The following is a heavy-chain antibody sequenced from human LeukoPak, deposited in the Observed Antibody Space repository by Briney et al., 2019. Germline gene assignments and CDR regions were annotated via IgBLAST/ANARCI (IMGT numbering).Heavy chain of an antibody. J-gene: IGHJ3*02. V-gene: IGHV3-21*01. CDR1: GFTFSSYS. CDR3: ARARIAAAAFDI. Sequence: PGGSLRLSCAASGFTFSSYSMNWVRQAPGKGLEWVSSISSSSSYIYYADSVKGRFTISRDNSKNTLYLQMNSLRAEDTAVYYCARARIAAAAFDIWGQGTMVTVSS. D-gene: IGHD6-13*01. CDR2: ISSSSSYI.